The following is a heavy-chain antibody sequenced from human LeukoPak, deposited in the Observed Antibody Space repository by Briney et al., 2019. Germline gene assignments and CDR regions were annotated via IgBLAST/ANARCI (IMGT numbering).Heavy chain of an antibody. CDR2: IESKTDSGTT. CDR3: TRDEGDDYFDN. V-gene: IGHV3-15*04. D-gene: IGHD3-16*01. Sequence: AXXXWVRQAPGKGLEWVGRIESKTDSGTTEYAAPVKGRFTISRDDSKNTLYLQMNSLKTEDTAVYYCTRDEGDDYFDNWGQGTLVTVSS. CDR1: AX. J-gene: IGHJ4*02.